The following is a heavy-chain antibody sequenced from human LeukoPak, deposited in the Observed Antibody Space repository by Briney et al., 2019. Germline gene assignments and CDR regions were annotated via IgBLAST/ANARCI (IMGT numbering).Heavy chain of an antibody. Sequence: GGSLRLSCAASGFTFSSYGMHWVRQAPGKGLEWVAVISYHGKNKYYGDSVKGRFTISRDNSKNTLYLQMNSLRDEDTAVYYCAKPSSSSSTWEAFDIWGQGTLVTVSP. CDR2: ISYHGKNK. CDR1: GFTFSSYG. V-gene: IGHV3-30*18. J-gene: IGHJ3*02. CDR3: AKPSSSSSTWEAFDI. D-gene: IGHD6-6*01.